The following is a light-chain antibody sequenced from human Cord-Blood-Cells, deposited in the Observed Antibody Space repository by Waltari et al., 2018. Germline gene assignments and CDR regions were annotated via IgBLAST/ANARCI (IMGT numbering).Light chain of an antibody. V-gene: IGLV2-14*01. CDR2: DVS. CDR1: RSDVGGYND. Sequence: QSALTQPASVSGSPGQSITLPCTGTRSDVGGYNDVSWYQQHPGKAPKLMIYDVSKRSSGVSNRFSGSKSGNTASLTISGLQAEDEADYYCSSHTSSSTLVFGGGTKLTVL. J-gene: IGLJ3*02. CDR3: SSHTSSSTLV.